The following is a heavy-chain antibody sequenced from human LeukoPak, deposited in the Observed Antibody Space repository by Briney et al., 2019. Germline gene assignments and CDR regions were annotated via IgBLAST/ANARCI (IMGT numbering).Heavy chain of an antibody. V-gene: IGHV3-7*01. CDR3: ARDGQPVALDY. Sequence: GGSLRLSCAASGFTYSRHWMTWVRQTPGKGLEWVGNIKQDGSEKYYVDSVKGRFTISRDNAKNSLYLQMDSLRAEDTAVYYCARDGQPVALDYWGQGTLVTVSS. D-gene: IGHD6-13*01. J-gene: IGHJ4*02. CDR2: IKQDGSEK. CDR1: GFTYSRHW.